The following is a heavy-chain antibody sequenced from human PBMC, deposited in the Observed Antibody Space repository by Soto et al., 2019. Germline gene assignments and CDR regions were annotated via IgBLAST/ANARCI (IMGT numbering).Heavy chain of an antibody. D-gene: IGHD2-21*02. Sequence: GGSLRLSCAASGFTFSSFAMSWVRQAPGKGLEWVAAISNNGINIYYADSVKGRFTISRDNSENTVYLHMKSLRNEDTAIYYCAKLLRPGLQFFDYWGQGTLVTVSS. CDR1: GFTFSSFA. CDR3: AKLLRPGLQFFDY. V-gene: IGHV3-23*01. CDR2: ISNNGINI. J-gene: IGHJ4*02.